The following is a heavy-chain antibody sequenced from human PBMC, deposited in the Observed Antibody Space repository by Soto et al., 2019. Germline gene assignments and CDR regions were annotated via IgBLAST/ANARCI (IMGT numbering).Heavy chain of an antibody. CDR1: GGSVSNGSYY. CDR2: FYYSGRT. V-gene: IGHV4-61*01. D-gene: IGHD1-1*01. CDR3: SRGGGVTTTFDY. J-gene: IGHJ4*02. Sequence: QLQLQESGPGLVKPSETLSLTCTVSGGSVSNGSYYWNWIRQPPGKGLEWIGYFYYSGRTNYYPSLKRRVTISVDTSKNQFSLKLSSVTAADTAVYYCSRGGGVTTTFDYWGQGTLVTVST.